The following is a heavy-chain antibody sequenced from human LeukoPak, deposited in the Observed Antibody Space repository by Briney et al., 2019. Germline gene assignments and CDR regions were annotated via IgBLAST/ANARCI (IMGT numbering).Heavy chain of an antibody. D-gene: IGHD3-10*01. CDR2: IYPGDSDT. CDR3: ARHRMVRGVIRWFDP. V-gene: IGHV5-51*01. CDR1: GYSFTSYW. J-gene: IGHJ5*02. Sequence: GESLKISCKGSGYSFTSYWIGWVRQMPGKGLEWMGIIYPGDSDTRYSPSFQGQVTISADKSISTAYLQWSSLKASDTAMYYCARHRMVRGVIRWFDPWGQGTLVTVSS.